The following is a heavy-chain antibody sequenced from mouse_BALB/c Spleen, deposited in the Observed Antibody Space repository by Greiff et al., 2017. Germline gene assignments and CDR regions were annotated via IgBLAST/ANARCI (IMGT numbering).Heavy chain of an antibody. CDR2: IWAGGST. CDR3: ATQYGNSAYAMDY. J-gene: IGHJ4*01. CDR1: GFSLTSYG. D-gene: IGHD2-10*02. V-gene: IGHV2-9*02. Sequence: QVQLQQSGPGLVAPSQSLSITCTVSGFSLTSYGVHWVRQPPGKGLEWLGVIWAGGSTNYNSALMSRLSISKDNSKSQVFLKMNSLQTDDTAMYYCATQYGNSAYAMDYWGQGTSVTVSS.